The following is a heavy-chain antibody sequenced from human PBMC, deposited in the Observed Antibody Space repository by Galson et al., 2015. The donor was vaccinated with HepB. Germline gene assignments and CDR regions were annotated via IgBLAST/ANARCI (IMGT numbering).Heavy chain of an antibody. D-gene: IGHD3-10*01. CDR1: GGTFSSYT. CDR2: IIPILGIA. V-gene: IGHV1-69*02. Sequence: SVKVSCKASGGTFSSYTISWVRQAPGQGLEWMGRIIPILGIANYAQKFQGRVTITADKSTSTAYMELSSLRSEDTAVYYCARSSVTMVRGVIKLIGGMDVWGQGTTVTVSS. J-gene: IGHJ6*02. CDR3: ARSSVTMVRGVIKLIGGMDV.